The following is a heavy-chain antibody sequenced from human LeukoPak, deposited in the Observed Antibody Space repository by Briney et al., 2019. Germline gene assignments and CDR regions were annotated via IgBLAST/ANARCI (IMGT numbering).Heavy chain of an antibody. CDR2: INVGNGNT. J-gene: IGHJ6*02. CDR3: ATTGELGYYYYNGMDV. D-gene: IGHD7-27*01. V-gene: IGHV1-3*01. CDR1: GYTFTTYA. Sequence: GASVKLSCKASGYTFTTYAMHWVRQAPGQRPEWVGWINVGNGNTKYSQKFQGRVTLIRDTSASTTYMELSSLRSEDTAVYYCATTGELGYYYYNGMDVWGQGTTVTVSS.